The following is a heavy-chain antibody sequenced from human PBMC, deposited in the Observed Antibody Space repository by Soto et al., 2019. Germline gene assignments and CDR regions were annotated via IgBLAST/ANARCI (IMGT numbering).Heavy chain of an antibody. CDR2: IYYSGST. D-gene: IGHD6-13*01. V-gene: IGHV4-39*01. J-gene: IGHJ4*02. CDR3: ARRRSSRNFDY. Sequence: QLQLQEPGPGLVKPSEPLSLTGTVSGGSISSSNYYWGWIRQPQGKGLEWIGNIYYSGSTYYNPSLNSRVTISVDTSKNQFSLKLSSVTAADTAVYYCARRRSSRNFDYWGPGTLVTVSS. CDR1: GGSISSSNYY.